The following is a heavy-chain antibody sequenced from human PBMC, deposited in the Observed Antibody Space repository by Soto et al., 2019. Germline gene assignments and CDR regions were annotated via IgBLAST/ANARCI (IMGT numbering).Heavy chain of an antibody. V-gene: IGHV4-30-4*01. CDR1: GESVSNCDYS. CDR2: IYSIAAP. Sequence: SETLSLTCSVSGESVSNCDYSWSWIRQPPGKGLEWIGYIYSIAAPYYNPSLQTRVTISMDTSKNQFSRNLTSVTAADTAVYFCASDPYHNYGDSYYYYALDAWGQGITVTVSS. J-gene: IGHJ6*02. D-gene: IGHD4-17*01. CDR3: ASDPYHNYGDSYYYYALDA.